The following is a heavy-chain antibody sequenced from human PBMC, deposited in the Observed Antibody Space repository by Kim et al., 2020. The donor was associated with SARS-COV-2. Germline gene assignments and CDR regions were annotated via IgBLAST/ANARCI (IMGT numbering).Heavy chain of an antibody. CDR2: IYPGDSDT. CDR3: ARTYSSSWYGVWCYYYGMDV. D-gene: IGHD6-13*01. J-gene: IGHJ6*02. V-gene: IGHV5-51*01. Sequence: GESLKISCKGSGYSFTSYWIGWVRQMPGKGLEWMGIIYPGDSDTRYSPSFQGQVTISADKSISTAYLQWSSLKASDTAMYYCARTYSSSWYGVWCYYYGMDVWGQGTTVTVSS. CDR1: GYSFTSYW.